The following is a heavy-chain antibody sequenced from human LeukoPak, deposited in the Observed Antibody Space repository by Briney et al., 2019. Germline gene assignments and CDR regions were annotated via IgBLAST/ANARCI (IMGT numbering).Heavy chain of an antibody. CDR2: FYTSESI. Sequence: SETLSLTCTVSGDSISDYYWSWIRQPAGKGLEWIGRFYTSESIDYNPSLKSRVIMSVDTSKNQFSLKLSSVTAADTAVYYCARDMRDAFDIWGQGTMVTASS. J-gene: IGHJ3*02. CDR1: GDSISDYY. CDR3: ARDMRDAFDI. V-gene: IGHV4-4*07. D-gene: IGHD3-16*01.